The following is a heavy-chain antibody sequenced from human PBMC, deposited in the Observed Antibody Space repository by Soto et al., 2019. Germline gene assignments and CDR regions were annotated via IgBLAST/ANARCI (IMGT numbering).Heavy chain of an antibody. CDR2: IYWDDDK. J-gene: IGHJ4*02. CDR1: GFSLSTSGVG. CDR3: AQVRGRDILTVYSAPFDY. Sequence: QITLKESGPTLVKPTQTLTLTCTFSGFSLSTSGVGVGWIRQPPGKALEWLALIYWDDDKRYSPSLKSRLTINKDTSKNQVVLTMTNMDPVDTATYYCAQVRGRDILTVYSAPFDYWGQGTLVTVSS. D-gene: IGHD3-9*01. V-gene: IGHV2-5*02.